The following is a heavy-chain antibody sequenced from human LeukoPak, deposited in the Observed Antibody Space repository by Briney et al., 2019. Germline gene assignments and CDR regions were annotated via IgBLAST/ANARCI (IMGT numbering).Heavy chain of an antibody. J-gene: IGHJ3*02. CDR3: ARYSGSYPHDAFDI. Sequence: SETLSLTCTVSGGSISSYYWSWIRQPPGKGLEWIGYIYYSGSTSYNPSLKSRVTISVDTSKNHFSLKLSSVTAADTAVYYCARYSGSYPHDAFDIWGQGTMVTVSS. V-gene: IGHV4-59*01. CDR2: IYYSGST. D-gene: IGHD1-26*01. CDR1: GGSISSYY.